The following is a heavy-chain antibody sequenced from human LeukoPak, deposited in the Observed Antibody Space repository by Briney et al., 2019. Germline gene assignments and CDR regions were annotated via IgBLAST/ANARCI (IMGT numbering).Heavy chain of an antibody. J-gene: IGHJ6*04. Sequence: GGSLRLSCAASGFTFSSYSMNWVRQAPGKGLEWVAVISYDGSNKYYADSVKGRFTISRDNSKNSLYLQMNSLRAEDTAVYYCARDLTGTTLGDVWGKGTTVTVSS. V-gene: IGHV3-30*03. CDR1: GFTFSSYS. D-gene: IGHD1-7*01. CDR2: ISYDGSNK. CDR3: ARDLTGTTLGDV.